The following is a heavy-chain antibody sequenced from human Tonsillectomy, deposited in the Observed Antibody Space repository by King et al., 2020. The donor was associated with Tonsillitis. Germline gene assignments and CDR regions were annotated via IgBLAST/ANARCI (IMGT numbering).Heavy chain of an antibody. V-gene: IGHV4-59*01. CDR1: GGSISSYY. J-gene: IGHJ3*02. CDR3: ASAQSYYDSSCYYYHAFDI. CDR2: VYYSGST. Sequence: QLQESGPGLVKPSETLSLTCTVSGGSISSYYWSWIRQPPGKGLEWIGFVYYSGSTNYNPSLKSRVTISVDTSKNQFSLKLSSVTAADTAVYYCASAQSYYDSSCYYYHAFDIWGQGTMVTVSS. D-gene: IGHD3-22*01.